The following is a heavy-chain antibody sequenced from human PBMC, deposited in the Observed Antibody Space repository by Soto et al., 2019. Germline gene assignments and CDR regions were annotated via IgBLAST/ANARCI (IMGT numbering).Heavy chain of an antibody. V-gene: IGHV1-58*01. CDR3: AADPLYYYDSSGPYAFDI. D-gene: IGHD3-22*01. J-gene: IGHJ3*02. Sequence: ASVKVSCKASGFTFTSSAVQWVRQARGQRLEWIGWIVVGSGNTNYAQKFQERVTITRDMSTSTAYMELSSLRSEDTAVYYCAADPLYYYDSSGPYAFDIWGQGTMVTVSS. CDR1: GFTFTSSA. CDR2: IVVGSGNT.